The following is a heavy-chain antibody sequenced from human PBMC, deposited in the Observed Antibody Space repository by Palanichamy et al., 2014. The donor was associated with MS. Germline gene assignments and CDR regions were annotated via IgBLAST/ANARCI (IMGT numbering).Heavy chain of an antibody. CDR1: GYSFTSHF. V-gene: IGHV5-10-1*03. J-gene: IGHJ5*02. D-gene: IGHD3-22*01. CDR2: IDPSDSYI. Sequence: EVQLVQSRAEVKKPGESLRISCKGSGYSFTSHFISWLRQMPGKGLEWMGRIDPSDSYINYSPSFQGHVTISVDKSIRTAYLQWSSLKASDTAMYYCARHSCSGDYCQSSNWFDPWGQGTLVTVSS. CDR3: ARHSCSGDYCQSSNWFDP.